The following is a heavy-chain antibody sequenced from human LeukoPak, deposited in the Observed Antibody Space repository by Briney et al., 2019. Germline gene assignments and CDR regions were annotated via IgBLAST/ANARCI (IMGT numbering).Heavy chain of an antibody. CDR3: ASSGSHPSF. CDR1: GFTFSSYS. J-gene: IGHJ3*01. Sequence: GGSLRLSCSASGFTFSSYSTTWVRQAPGKGLEWVSSISSSSNYIYYADSVKGRFTIPRDNAKNSLYLQMNSLRAEDTAMYYCASSGSHPSFWGQGTMVTVSS. V-gene: IGHV3-21*01. D-gene: IGHD1-26*01. CDR2: ISSSSNYI.